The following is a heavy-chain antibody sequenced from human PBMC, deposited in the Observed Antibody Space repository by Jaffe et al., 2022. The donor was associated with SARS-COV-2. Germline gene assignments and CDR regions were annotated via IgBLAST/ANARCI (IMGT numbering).Heavy chain of an antibody. J-gene: IGHJ4*02. CDR1: GFTFSSYA. V-gene: IGHV3-23*01. CDR2: ISGSGGST. CDR3: AKIGGLIGIAARPRYFDY. Sequence: EVQLLESGGGLVQPGGSLRLSCAASGFTFSSYAMSWVRQAPGKGLEWVSAISGSGGSTYYADSVKGRFTISRDNSKNTLYLQMNSLRAEDTAVYYCAKIGGLIGIAARPRYFDYWGQGTLVTVSS. D-gene: IGHD6-6*01.